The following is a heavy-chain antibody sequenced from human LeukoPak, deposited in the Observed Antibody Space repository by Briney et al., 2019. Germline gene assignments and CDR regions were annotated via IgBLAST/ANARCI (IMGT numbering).Heavy chain of an antibody. V-gene: IGHV3-33*01. CDR3: ARDRGGSKFFDY. Sequence: GGSLRLSCAASGFTFNSYGMHWVRQAPDKGLEWVAFTWSDGTNKYYVDSVKGRFTISRDNSRNTLYLQTNSLRAEDTAVYYCARDRGGSKFFDYWGQGTLVTVSS. J-gene: IGHJ4*02. CDR1: GFTFNSYG. CDR2: TWSDGTNK. D-gene: IGHD3-10*01.